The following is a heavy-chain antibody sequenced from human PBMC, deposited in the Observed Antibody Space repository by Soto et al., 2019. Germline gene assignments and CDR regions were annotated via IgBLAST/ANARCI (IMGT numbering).Heavy chain of an antibody. V-gene: IGHV3-53*02. CDR1: GFTVSSNY. CDR3: ARDPPATRHGMDV. Sequence: EVQLVETGGGLIQPGGSLRLSCAASGFTVSSNYMSWVRQAPEKGLEWVSVIYSGGSTYYADSVRGRFTISRDNSKNTLYLQMKRLRAEDTAVYYCARDPPATRHGMDVWGQGTTVTVSS. CDR2: IYSGGST. J-gene: IGHJ6*02.